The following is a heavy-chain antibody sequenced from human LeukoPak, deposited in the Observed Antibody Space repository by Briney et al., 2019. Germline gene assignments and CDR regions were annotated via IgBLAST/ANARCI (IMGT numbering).Heavy chain of an antibody. CDR3: ARVLRFGELPVDY. J-gene: IGHJ4*02. Sequence: PSQTLSLTCTVSGGSISSGGYYWSWIRQHPGTGLEWIGYIYYSGSTYYNPSLKSRVTISVDTSKNQFSLKLSSVTAADTAVYYCARVLRFGELPVDYWGQGTLVTVSS. CDR1: GGSISSGGYY. CDR2: IYYSGST. V-gene: IGHV4-31*03. D-gene: IGHD3-10*01.